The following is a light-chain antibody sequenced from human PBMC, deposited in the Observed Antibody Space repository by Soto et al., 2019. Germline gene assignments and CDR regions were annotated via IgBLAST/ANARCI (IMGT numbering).Light chain of an antibody. Sequence: QSVPTQPASVSGSPGQSITISCTGTSSDVGGYIYVSWYQQHPGKAPKLMIYEVSNRPSGVSNRFSGSKSGSTASLTISGLQAEDEADYYCCSYAGRSTWDVVFGGGTKLTVL. V-gene: IGLV2-14*01. CDR1: SSDVGGYIY. J-gene: IGLJ2*01. CDR2: EVS. CDR3: CSYAGRSTWDVV.